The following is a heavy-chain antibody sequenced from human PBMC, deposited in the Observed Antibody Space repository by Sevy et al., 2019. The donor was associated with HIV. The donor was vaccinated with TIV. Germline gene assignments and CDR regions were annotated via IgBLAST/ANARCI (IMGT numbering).Heavy chain of an antibody. CDR1: GGSISSGGYY. CDR3: AAAGAWNAFAI. CDR2: IYYSGST. V-gene: IGHV4-31*03. D-gene: IGHD6-25*01. J-gene: IGHJ3*02. Sequence: SETLSLTCTVSGGSISSGGYYWSWIRQHPGKGLEWIGYIYYSGSTYYNPSLKSRVTISLDTSKNQFSLKLSSVTAADTAVYYSAAAGAWNAFAIWGQGTMVTDSS.